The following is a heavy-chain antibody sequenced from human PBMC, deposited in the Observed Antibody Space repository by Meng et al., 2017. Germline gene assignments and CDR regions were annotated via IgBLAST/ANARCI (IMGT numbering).Heavy chain of an antibody. D-gene: IGHD2-15*01. CDR2: IYHSGST. CDR3: ARVVAATTLFLDY. Sequence: GPGLVKPSCACSLTCAVSGGFISSSNWWRWVRQPPGKWLEGIGEIYHSGSTNYNPSLKSRVTISVDKSKTQFSLKLSSVTAADTAGYYCARVVAATTLFLDYWGQGTLVTVSS. V-gene: IGHV4-4*02. J-gene: IGHJ4*02. CDR1: GGFISSSNW.